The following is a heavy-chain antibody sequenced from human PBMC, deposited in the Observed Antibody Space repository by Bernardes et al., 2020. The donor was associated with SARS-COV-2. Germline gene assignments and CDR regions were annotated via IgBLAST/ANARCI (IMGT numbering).Heavy chain of an antibody. J-gene: IGHJ4*02. Sequence: GGSLRLSCAASGFTFCTYWMHWVRQAPGKGLVWVSRINSDEGGASYADSVRGRFTISRDNAKNTLYLQMNSLRADDTAVYYCVRGPSGGYGRFEYWGQGSLVTVSS. CDR2: INSDEGGA. CDR1: GFTFCTYW. V-gene: IGHV3-74*03. CDR3: VRGPSGGYGRFEY. D-gene: IGHD5-12*01.